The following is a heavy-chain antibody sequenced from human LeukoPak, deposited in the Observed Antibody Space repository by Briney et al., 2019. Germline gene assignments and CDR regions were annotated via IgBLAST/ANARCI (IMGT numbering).Heavy chain of an antibody. J-gene: IGHJ3*02. CDR2: ISSSSSYI. Sequence: GGSLRLSCAASGFTSSSYSMNWVRQAPGKGLEWVSSISSSSSYIYYADSVKGRFTISRDNAKNSLYLQMNSLRPEDTALYYCAKDKWQLLGTDAFDIWGLGTMVTVSS. CDR3: AKDKWQLLGTDAFDI. D-gene: IGHD1-26*01. V-gene: IGHV3-21*04. CDR1: GFTSSSYS.